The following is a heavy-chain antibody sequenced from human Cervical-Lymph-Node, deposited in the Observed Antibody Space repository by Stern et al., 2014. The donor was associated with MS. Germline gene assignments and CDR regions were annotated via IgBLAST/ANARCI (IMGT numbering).Heavy chain of an antibody. CDR2: IDTSTGRP. D-gene: IGHD5-18*01. CDR1: GYTFMNYG. J-gene: IGHJ4*02. V-gene: IGHV7-4-1*02. Sequence: QVQLVQSGSELMKPVASVRVTCKASGYTFMNYGINWVRQAPGQGLEWMGRIDTSTGRPTYAQDIIGRLVFTLEFYVSNAFLPISSLQTEDTAVYYCARVLDTSMIRGNYYFDSWGQGTLVTVSS. CDR3: ARVLDTSMIRGNYYFDS.